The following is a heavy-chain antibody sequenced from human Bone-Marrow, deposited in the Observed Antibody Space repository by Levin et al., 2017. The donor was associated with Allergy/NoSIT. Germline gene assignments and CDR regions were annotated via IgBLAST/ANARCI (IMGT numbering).Heavy chain of an antibody. J-gene: IGHJ4*02. CDR3: ARDIPGTMIIDY. D-gene: IGHD3-22*01. CDR2: ISNTGSFI. Sequence: PGGSLRLSCATSGFIFNQYPMSWVRQAPGKRLEWVSSISNTGSFIHYADSLKGRLTISRDSAKNSLYLQMNSLRAEDTAVYYCARDIPGTMIIDYWGQGTLVTVSS. V-gene: IGHV3-21*01. CDR1: GFIFNQYP.